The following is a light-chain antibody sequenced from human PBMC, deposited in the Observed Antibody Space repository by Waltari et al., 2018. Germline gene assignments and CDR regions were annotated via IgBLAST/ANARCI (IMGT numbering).Light chain of an antibody. Sequence: EIMLTLYPGTLSLSPGERATLYCRASQSISKYLTWYPQKPSQAPRLLIYDASNRATGIPDRFSGSGYGTDFSLTISRLEPEDYAVYYCQKYGSLPATFGRGTKVEIK. CDR3: QKYGSLPAT. CDR1: QSISKY. V-gene: IGKV3-20*01. J-gene: IGKJ1*01. CDR2: DAS.